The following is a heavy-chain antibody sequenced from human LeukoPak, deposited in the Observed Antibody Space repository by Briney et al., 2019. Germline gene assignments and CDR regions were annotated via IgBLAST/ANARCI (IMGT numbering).Heavy chain of an antibody. J-gene: IGHJ3*02. CDR2: IYPSGST. V-gene: IGHV4-4*09. D-gene: IGHD6-13*01. CDR3: ARHRIAAFDI. Sequence: PSETLSLTCTVSGGSISSYYWSWIRQPPGKGLEWIGYIYPSGSTNYNPSLKSRVTMSLDTSKNQFSLRLSSVAAADTAVYYCARHRIAAFDIWGQGTMITVSS. CDR1: GGSISSYY.